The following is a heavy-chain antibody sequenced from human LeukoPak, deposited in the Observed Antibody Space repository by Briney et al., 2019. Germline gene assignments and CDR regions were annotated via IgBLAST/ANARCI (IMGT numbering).Heavy chain of an antibody. CDR2: ISYDGSNK. V-gene: IGHV3-30*14. Sequence: PGGSLRLSCAASGFTFSSYAMHWVRQAPGKGLEWVAVISYDGSNKYYADSVKGRFTISRDNSKNTLYLQMNSLRAEDTAVYYCARAAGPWSLNFDYWGQGTLVTVSS. D-gene: IGHD3-3*01. CDR3: ARAAGPWSLNFDY. J-gene: IGHJ4*02. CDR1: GFTFSSYA.